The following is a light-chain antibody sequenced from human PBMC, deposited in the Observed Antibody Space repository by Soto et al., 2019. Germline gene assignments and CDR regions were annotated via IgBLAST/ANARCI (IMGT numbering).Light chain of an antibody. J-gene: IGLJ1*01. CDR3: RSYTTTDTYV. CDR2: EVS. V-gene: IGLV2-14*01. Sequence: QSALTQPASVSGSPGQSITISCTGTSSDVGGYNYVSWSQQHPGKAPKLIIYEVSNRPSGVSNRFSGSKSGNTAPLTISGLQAEDEADYYCRSYTTTDTYVFGTGTKLTVL. CDR1: SSDVGGYNY.